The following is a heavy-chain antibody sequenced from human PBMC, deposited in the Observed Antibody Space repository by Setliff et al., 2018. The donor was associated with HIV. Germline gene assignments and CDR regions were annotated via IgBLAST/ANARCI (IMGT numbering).Heavy chain of an antibody. Sequence: GGPVKVSCKPSGYTFSSSHDLHWVRQVPGQGLEWMGWINLVTGQTAYLQKFQGRVTITRDTSANTASTAYMELSSLRSEDTAVYYCARAPRLYYNFWSGLGRRGSYYFDYWGQGTLVTVSS. CDR3: ARAPRLYYNFWSGLGRRGSYYFDY. CDR2: INLVTGQT. V-gene: IGHV1-3*01. D-gene: IGHD3-3*01. CDR1: GYTFSSSHD. J-gene: IGHJ4*02.